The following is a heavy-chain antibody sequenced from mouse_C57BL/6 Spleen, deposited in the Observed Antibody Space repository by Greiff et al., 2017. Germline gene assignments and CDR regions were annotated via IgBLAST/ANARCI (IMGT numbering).Heavy chain of an antibody. Sequence: DVKLVESGGGLVQPGGSLKLSCAASGFTFSDYYMYWVRQTPEKRLEWVAYISNGGGSTYYPDTVKGRFTISRDNAKNTLYLQMSRLKSEDTAMYYCARHGDYEFAYWGQGTLVTVSA. J-gene: IGHJ3*01. D-gene: IGHD2-4*01. CDR1: GFTFSDYY. V-gene: IGHV5-12*01. CDR2: ISNGGGST. CDR3: ARHGDYEFAY.